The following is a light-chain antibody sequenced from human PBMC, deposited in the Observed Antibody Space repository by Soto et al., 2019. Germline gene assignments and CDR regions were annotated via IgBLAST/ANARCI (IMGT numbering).Light chain of an antibody. CDR2: DAS. CDR1: QSVRSSY. Sequence: EIVMTQSPATLSVSPGERATLSCRASQSVRSSYLAWYQQKPGQAPRLLIYDASSRAAGIPDRFSGSGSGTDFTLTISRLESEDFAVYYCQQYGSSPLTFGQGTRLEIK. J-gene: IGKJ5*01. CDR3: QQYGSSPLT. V-gene: IGKV3-20*01.